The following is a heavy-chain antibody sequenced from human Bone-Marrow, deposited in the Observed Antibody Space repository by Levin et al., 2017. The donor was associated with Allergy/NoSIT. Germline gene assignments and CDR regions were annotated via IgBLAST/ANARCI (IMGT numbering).Heavy chain of an antibody. CDR1: GFTFNNYG. J-gene: IGHJ4*02. D-gene: IGHD3-10*01. CDR2: ISYDGSNK. CDR3: ARYGSGSHYPHEYYFDY. V-gene: IGHV3-30*03. Sequence: LSLTCAASGFTFNNYGMHWVRQAPGKGLEWVAVISYDGSNKYYVDSVKDRFTISRDQSKNTLYLQMNSLRVEDTGVYYCARYGSGSHYPHEYYFDYWGQGTLVTVSS.